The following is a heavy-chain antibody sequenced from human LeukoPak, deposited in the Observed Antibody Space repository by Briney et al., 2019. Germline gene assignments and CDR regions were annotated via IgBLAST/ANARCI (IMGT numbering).Heavy chain of an antibody. Sequence: PSETLSLTCTVSGGAISSSSYYWGWIRQPPGKGLEWIGSIYYSGSTYYNPSLKSRVTISVDTSKNQFSLKLSSVTAADTAVSYCARQQYDSSGYYYVYWGQGTLVTVSS. V-gene: IGHV4-39*01. D-gene: IGHD3-22*01. CDR1: GGAISSSSYY. J-gene: IGHJ4*02. CDR2: IYYSGST. CDR3: ARQQYDSSGYYYVY.